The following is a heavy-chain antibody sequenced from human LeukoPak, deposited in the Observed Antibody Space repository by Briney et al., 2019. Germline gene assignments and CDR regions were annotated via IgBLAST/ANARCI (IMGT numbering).Heavy chain of an antibody. CDR3: ARDSIRRGPNWFDP. D-gene: IGHD2/OR15-2a*01. Sequence: SDTLSLTRTVSGGSISSGGYFWSWIRQHPGKGLEWIGYIYYSGSNYYNPSLKSRVTISVDTSKTQFSLKLSSVTAADTAVYYCARDSIRRGPNWFDPWGQGTLVTVSS. V-gene: IGHV4-31*03. CDR1: GGSISSGGYF. CDR2: IYYSGSN. J-gene: IGHJ5*02.